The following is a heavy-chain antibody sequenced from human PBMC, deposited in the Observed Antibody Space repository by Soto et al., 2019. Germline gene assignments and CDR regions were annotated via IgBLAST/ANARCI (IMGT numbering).Heavy chain of an antibody. J-gene: IGHJ5*02. CDR2: INPYNANT. V-gene: IGHV1-18*04. CDR3: ARDWTSPSCVSSSCPRGGWFDP. D-gene: IGHD2-15*01. Sequence: QAQLVQSGPEVKKPGASVKVSCKASGYTLTDHGISWVRQAPGQGLEWMGWINPYNANTRYGEKVQGRVTMTTDTSSTVYMELTGLTSDDTAVYYCARDWTSPSCVSSSCPRGGWFDPWGQGTLVTVSS. CDR1: GYTLTDHG.